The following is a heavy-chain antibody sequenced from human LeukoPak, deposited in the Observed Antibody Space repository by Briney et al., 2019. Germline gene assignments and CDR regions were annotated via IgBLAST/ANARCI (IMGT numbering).Heavy chain of an antibody. CDR1: GGSFSGYY. Sequence: PSETLSLTCAVYGGSFSGYYWSWIRQPAGKGLEWIGRIYTSGSTNYNPSLKSRVTMSVDTSKNQFSLKLSSVTAADTAVYYCARTVVVVAATGAFDIWGQGTMVTVSS. CDR3: ARTVVVVAATGAFDI. CDR2: IYTSGST. V-gene: IGHV4-59*10. D-gene: IGHD2-15*01. J-gene: IGHJ3*02.